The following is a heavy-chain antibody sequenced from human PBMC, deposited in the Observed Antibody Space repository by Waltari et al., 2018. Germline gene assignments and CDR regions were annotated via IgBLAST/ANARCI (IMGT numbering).Heavy chain of an antibody. Sequence: QVQLQESGPGLVKPSQTLSLTCTVSGGSISSGGYYWSWIRQHPGKGLEWIGYIYYSGSTYYNPSLKSRVTISVDTSKNQFSLKLSSVTAADTAVYYCARDQGAVTIDLHYYYGMDVWGQGTTVTVSS. CDR2: IYYSGST. V-gene: IGHV4-31*03. CDR3: ARDQGAVTIDLHYYYGMDV. J-gene: IGHJ6*02. D-gene: IGHD4-17*01. CDR1: GGSISSGGYY.